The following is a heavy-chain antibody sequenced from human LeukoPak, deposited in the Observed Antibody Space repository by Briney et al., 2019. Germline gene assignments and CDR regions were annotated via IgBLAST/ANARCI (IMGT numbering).Heavy chain of an antibody. V-gene: IGHV3-21*01. Sequence: GGSLRLSCAASGFTFSSYSMNWVRQAPGKGLEWVSSISSSSSYIYYADSVKGRFTISRDNAKNSLYLQMNSLRAEDTAAYYCARDRSSSEDFDYWGQGTLVSVSS. CDR3: ARDRSSSEDFDY. CDR1: GFTFSSYS. CDR2: ISSSSSYI. J-gene: IGHJ4*02. D-gene: IGHD6-13*01.